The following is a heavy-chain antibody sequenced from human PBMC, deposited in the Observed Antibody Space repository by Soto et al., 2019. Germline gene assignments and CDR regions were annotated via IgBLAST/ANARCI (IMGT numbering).Heavy chain of an antibody. J-gene: IGHJ4*02. Sequence: SQTLSLTCYISGDSVSSKNAAWHWIRQSPSIGLEWLGRTYYRSKWSSNYAVSVKSRITISPDTYKNQFYLQLRSVTPDDTAMYYCARTGDYLVDDWGQGTLVTVSS. D-gene: IGHD7-27*01. CDR3: ARTGDYLVDD. CDR1: GDSVSSKNAA. CDR2: TYYRSKWSS. V-gene: IGHV6-1*01.